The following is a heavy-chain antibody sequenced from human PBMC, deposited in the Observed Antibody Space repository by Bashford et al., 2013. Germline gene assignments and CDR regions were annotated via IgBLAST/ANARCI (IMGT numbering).Heavy chain of an antibody. J-gene: IGHJ5*02. Sequence: SETLSLTCTVSGGSISNYYWSWIRQPPGKGLEWIGYIYYSGSTNYNPSLMSRATISVDTSKNQFSLRLSSVTAADTAVYYCARRVVSHSAVTLDNWFDPWGQGTLVTVSS. D-gene: IGHD2-21*01. CDR1: GGSISNYY. CDR3: ARRVVSHSAVTLDNWFDP. CDR2: IYYSGST. V-gene: IGHV4-59*08.